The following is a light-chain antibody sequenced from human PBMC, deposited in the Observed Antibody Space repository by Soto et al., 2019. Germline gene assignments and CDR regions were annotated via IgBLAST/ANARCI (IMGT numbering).Light chain of an antibody. CDR2: TSG. CDR1: QRITTY. CDR3: QQTYSTPYT. J-gene: IGKJ2*01. V-gene: IGKV1-39*01. Sequence: IQMTQSPSSLSASVGDRVTITCRASQRITTYLKWYQQKPGEAPKLLISTSGTLQRGVPSRFSGSGSGTDFTLTITALLPEDFATYFCQQTYSTPYTFGQGTKLEIK.